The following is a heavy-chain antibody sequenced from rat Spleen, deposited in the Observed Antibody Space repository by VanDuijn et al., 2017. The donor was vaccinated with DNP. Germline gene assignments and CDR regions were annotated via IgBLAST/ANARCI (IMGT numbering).Heavy chain of an antibody. D-gene: IGHD1-12*02. V-gene: IGHV5-22*01. J-gene: IGHJ4*01. Sequence: EVQLVESGGGLVQPGRSLKLSCAASGFTFSDYYMAWVRQAPTKGLEWVAYISYDGGSTYYGDSVKGRFTISRDNAKSTLYLQMNSLRSEDMATYYCARVGDYHDGGDGDVLDVWGQGTSVTVSS. CDR1: GFTFSDYY. CDR2: ISYDGGST. CDR3: ARVGDYHDGGDGDVLDV.